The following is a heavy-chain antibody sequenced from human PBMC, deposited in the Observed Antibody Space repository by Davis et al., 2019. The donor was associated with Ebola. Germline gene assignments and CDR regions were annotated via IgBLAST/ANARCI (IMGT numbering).Heavy chain of an antibody. CDR2: IYYSGST. CDR3: ARDLRYDSSGYDYYFYMDV. V-gene: IGHV4-31*03. CDR1: GGSISRGGSY. J-gene: IGHJ6*03. D-gene: IGHD3-22*01. Sequence: PSETLSLTCTVSGGSISRGGSYWTWIRQHPGKGLEWIGYIYYSGSTHYKPSLKSRDTISLDTSKNQFSLNLYSVTAADTAVYYCARDLRYDSSGYDYYFYMDVWGKGTTVTVSS.